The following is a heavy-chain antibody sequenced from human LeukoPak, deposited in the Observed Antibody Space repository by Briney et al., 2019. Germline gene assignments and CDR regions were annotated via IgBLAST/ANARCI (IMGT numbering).Heavy chain of an antibody. V-gene: IGHV4-4*07. J-gene: IGHJ4*02. Sequence: SETLSLTCTVSGGSISSYYWGRIRQPAGKGLEWIGRIYTSGSTNYNPSLKSRVTMSVDTSKNQFSLKLSSVTAADTAVYYCASGLRNFDWLLNYWGQGTLVTVSS. D-gene: IGHD3-9*01. CDR3: ASGLRNFDWLLNY. CDR2: IYTSGST. CDR1: GGSISSYY.